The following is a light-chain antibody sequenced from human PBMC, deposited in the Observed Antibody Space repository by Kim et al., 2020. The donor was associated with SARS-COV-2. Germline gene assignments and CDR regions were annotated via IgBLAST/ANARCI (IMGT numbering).Light chain of an antibody. CDR2: GAS. J-gene: IGKJ3*01. Sequence: SPGESATPSCRASQSVSSNLSWYQQKPGQAPRLLIYGASTRATGIPARFSGSGSGTEFTLTISSLQSEDFAVYYCQQYNNWPPFTFGPGTKVDIK. CDR1: QSVSSN. V-gene: IGKV3-15*01. CDR3: QQYNNWPPFT.